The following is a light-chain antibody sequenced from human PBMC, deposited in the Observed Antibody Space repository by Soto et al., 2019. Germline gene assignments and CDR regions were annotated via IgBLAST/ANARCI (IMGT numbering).Light chain of an antibody. CDR2: GVS. J-gene: IGKJ1*01. CDR1: QSVSSSY. V-gene: IGKV3-20*01. Sequence: RSPANLPGSPGEGGTRSCRAGQSVSSSYLAWYEQKPGRAPRLLIHGVSSRATGIPDRFSGRGSGTDFTLAISRLEPEDLAVYYCQQYCRSPWAFGQGTKVDIK. CDR3: QQYCRSPWA.